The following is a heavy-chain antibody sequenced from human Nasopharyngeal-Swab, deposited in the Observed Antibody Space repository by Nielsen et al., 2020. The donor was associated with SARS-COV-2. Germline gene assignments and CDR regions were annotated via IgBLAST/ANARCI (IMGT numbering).Heavy chain of an antibody. CDR1: GGTFSSYA. J-gene: IGHJ4*02. CDR3: ARDGGRRESWLQFLDY. Sequence: SVKVSCKASGGTFSSYAINWVRQAPGQGLEWMGGIIPIFGTANYAQKFQGRVTITADESTSTAYMELSSLRSEDTAVYYCARDGGRRESWLQFLDYWGQGTLVTVSS. D-gene: IGHD5-24*01. CDR2: IIPIFGTA. V-gene: IGHV1-69*13.